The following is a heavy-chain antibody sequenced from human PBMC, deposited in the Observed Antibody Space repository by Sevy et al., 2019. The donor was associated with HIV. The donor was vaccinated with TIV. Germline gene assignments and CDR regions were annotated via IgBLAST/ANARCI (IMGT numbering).Heavy chain of an antibody. D-gene: IGHD3-3*01. Sequence: GESLKISCKGSGYSFTSYWIGWVRQMPGKGLEWMGIIYPGDSDTRYSPSFQGQVTISADKSISTAYLQWSSLKASDTAMYYCARLNYDSWSGYSPDDYWGQGTLVTVSS. V-gene: IGHV5-51*01. J-gene: IGHJ4*02. CDR1: GYSFTSYW. CDR2: IYPGDSDT. CDR3: ARLNYDSWSGYSPDDY.